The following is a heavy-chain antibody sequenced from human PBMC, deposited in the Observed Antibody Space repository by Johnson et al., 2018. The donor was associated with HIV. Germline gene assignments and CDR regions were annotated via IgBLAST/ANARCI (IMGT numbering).Heavy chain of an antibody. D-gene: IGHD3-10*01. CDR1: GFTFDDYA. J-gene: IGHJ3*02. CDR2: ISWNSGSI. V-gene: IGHV3-9*01. CDR3: AIVQLLADDVFNI. Sequence: VQLVESGGGLVQPGRSLRLSCAASGFTFDDYAMHWVRQAPGKGLEWVSGISWNSGSIGYADSVKGRFTISRDNAKNTLYLQMDSLGAEDTAVYYCAIVQLLADDVFNIWGQGTMVTVSS.